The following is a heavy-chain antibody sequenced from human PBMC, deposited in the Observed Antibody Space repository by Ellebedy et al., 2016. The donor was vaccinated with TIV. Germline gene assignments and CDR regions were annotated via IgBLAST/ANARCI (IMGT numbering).Heavy chain of an antibody. CDR2: ISGSGGST. D-gene: IGHD2-8*02. J-gene: IGHJ3*01. CDR1: GFTFSSYA. V-gene: IGHV3-23*01. CDR3: AKDLLVGGEDN. Sequence: GESLKISXAASGFTFSSYAMSWVRQAPGKGLEWVSAISGSGGSTYYADSVKGRFTISRDNSKNTLYLQINSLRAEDTAVYYCAKDLLVGGEDNWGQGTMVTVSS.